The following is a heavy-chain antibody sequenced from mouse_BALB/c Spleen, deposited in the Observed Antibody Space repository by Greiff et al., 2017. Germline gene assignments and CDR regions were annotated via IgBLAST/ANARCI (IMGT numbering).Heavy chain of an antibody. CDR3: ARGYVGAMDY. CDR1: GYTFTDYA. D-gene: IGHD2-2*01. Sequence: QVQLQQSGAELVRPGVSVKISCKGSGYTFTDYAMHWVKQSHAKSLEWIGVISTYYGDASYNQKFKGKATMTVDKSSSTAYMELARLTSEDSAIYYCARGYVGAMDYWGQGTSVTVSS. V-gene: IGHV1S137*01. CDR2: ISTYYGDA. J-gene: IGHJ4*01.